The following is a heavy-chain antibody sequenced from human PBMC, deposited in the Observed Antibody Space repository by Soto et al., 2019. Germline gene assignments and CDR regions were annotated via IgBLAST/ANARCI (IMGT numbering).Heavy chain of an antibody. J-gene: IGHJ6*02. V-gene: IGHV3-64D*06. CDR3: VRAGQKDYYYGMDV. D-gene: IGHD6-13*01. Sequence: GGSLRLSCSASGFTFSSYAMHWVRQAPGKGLEYVSGISSNGGSTYFADSVKGRFTISRDNSNNTLSLQMSSLRAEDTAVYFCVRAGQKDYYYGMDVWGQGTTVTVSS. CDR2: ISSNGGST. CDR1: GFTFSSYA.